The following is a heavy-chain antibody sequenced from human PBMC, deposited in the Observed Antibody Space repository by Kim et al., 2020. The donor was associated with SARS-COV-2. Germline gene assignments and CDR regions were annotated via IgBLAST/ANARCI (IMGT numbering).Heavy chain of an antibody. CDR1: GFTFSSYS. J-gene: IGHJ6*02. CDR2: ISSSSSYI. Sequence: GGSLRLSCAASGFTFSSYSMNWVRQAPGKGLEWVSSISSSSSYIYYADSVKGRFTISRDNAKNSLYLQMNSLRAEDMAVYYCARDSSSYYYYGMDVWGQGTTVTVSS. V-gene: IGHV3-21*04. CDR3: ARDSSSYYYYGMDV.